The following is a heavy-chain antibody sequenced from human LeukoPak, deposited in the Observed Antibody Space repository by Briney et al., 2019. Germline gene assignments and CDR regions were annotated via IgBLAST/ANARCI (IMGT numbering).Heavy chain of an antibody. CDR1: GGSISSYY. J-gene: IGHJ6*02. Sequence: PSETLSLTCTVSGGSISSYYWSWIRQPPGKGLEWIGYIYYSGSTNYNPSLKSRVTISVDTSKNQFSLKLSSVTAADTAVYYCASYLVARPKDGMDVWGQGTTVTVSS. D-gene: IGHD2-8*02. CDR3: ASYLVARPKDGMDV. CDR2: IYYSGST. V-gene: IGHV4-59*12.